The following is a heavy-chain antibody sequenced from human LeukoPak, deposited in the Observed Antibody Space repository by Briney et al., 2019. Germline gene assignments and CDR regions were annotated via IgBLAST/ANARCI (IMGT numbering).Heavy chain of an antibody. V-gene: IGHV3-33*06. CDR2: IYYDGSNK. D-gene: IGHD6-13*01. CDR1: GLTFRNYG. Sequence: GGSLRLSCAASGLTFRNYGMHWVRQAPGKGLEWVAVIYYDGSNKYYADSVKGRFTISRDNSKNTLYLQMNSLRAEDTAVYYCAKDTGGAAAGTVGYWGQGTLVTVSS. J-gene: IGHJ4*02. CDR3: AKDTGGAAAGTVGY.